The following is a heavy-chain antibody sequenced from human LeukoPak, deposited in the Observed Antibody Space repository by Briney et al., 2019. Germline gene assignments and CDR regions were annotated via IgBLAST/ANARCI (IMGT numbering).Heavy chain of an antibody. CDR3: ARGRYYYGSGSYHDY. CDR2: ISAYNGNT. J-gene: IGHJ4*02. D-gene: IGHD3-10*01. V-gene: IGHV1-18*04. Sequence: GASVKVSCKASGYTFTSYGISWVRQAPGQGLEWMGWISAYNGNTNYAQKLQGRVTMTTDTSTSTAYMELRSPRSDDTAVYYCARGRYYYGSGSYHDYWGQGTLVTVSS. CDR1: GYTFTSYG.